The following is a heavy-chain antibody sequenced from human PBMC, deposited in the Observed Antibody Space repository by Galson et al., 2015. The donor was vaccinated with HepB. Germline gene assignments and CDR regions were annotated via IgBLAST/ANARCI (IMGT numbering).Heavy chain of an antibody. D-gene: IGHD6-19*01. V-gene: IGHV1-8*01. J-gene: IGHJ4*02. CDR1: GYTFTSYD. Sequence: SVKVSCKASGYTFTSYDINWVRQATGQGLEWMGWMNPNSGNTGYAQKFQGRVTVTRNTSISTAYMELSSLRSEDTAVYYCARWSSGWYMYYFDYWGQGTLVTVSS. CDR2: MNPNSGNT. CDR3: ARWSSGWYMYYFDY.